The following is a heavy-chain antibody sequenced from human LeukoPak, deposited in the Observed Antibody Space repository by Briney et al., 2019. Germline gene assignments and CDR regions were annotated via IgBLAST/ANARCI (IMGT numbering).Heavy chain of an antibody. CDR2: IHMDHRT. V-gene: IGHV3-30*07. Sequence: GGSLRLSCAASGFTFSSYAMHWVRQAPGKGLEWVAGIHMDHRTFYADSVKGRFTISRDNSANTIYLQMNSLRAEDTAVYYCAKVFSSSWYNWFDPWGQGTLVTVSS. CDR1: GFTFSSYA. D-gene: IGHD6-13*01. CDR3: AKVFSSSWYNWFDP. J-gene: IGHJ5*02.